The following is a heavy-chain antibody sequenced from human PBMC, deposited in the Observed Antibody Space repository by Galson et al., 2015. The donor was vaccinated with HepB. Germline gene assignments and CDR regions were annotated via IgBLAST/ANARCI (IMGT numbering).Heavy chain of an antibody. CDR2: INHSGST. V-gene: IGHV4-34*01. J-gene: IGHJ4*02. Sequence: TLSLTCAVYGGSFSGYYWSWIRQPPGKGLEWIGEINHSGSTNYNPSLKSRVTISVDTSKNQFSLKLSSVTAADTAVYYCARGYYDFWSGFRSFDYWGQGTLVTVSS. CDR1: GGSFSGYY. D-gene: IGHD3-3*01. CDR3: ARGYYDFWSGFRSFDY.